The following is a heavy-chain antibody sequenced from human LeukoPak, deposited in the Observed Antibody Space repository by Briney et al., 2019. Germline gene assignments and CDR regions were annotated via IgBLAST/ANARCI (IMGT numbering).Heavy chain of an antibody. D-gene: IGHD3-10*01. V-gene: IGHV4-39*01. CDR3: ARGTMVRGVIIFYFDY. CDR1: GGSLSSSSYY. Sequence: SETLSLTCTVSGGSLSSSSYYWGWLRQPPGRGLEWIGSIYYSGSTYYNPSLKSRVTISVDTSKNQFSLKLSSVTAADTAVYYCARGTMVRGVIIFYFDYWGQGTLVTVSS. J-gene: IGHJ4*02. CDR2: IYYSGST.